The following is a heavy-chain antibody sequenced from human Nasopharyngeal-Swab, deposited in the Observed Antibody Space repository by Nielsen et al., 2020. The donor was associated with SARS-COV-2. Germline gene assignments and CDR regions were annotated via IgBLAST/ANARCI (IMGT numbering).Heavy chain of an antibody. CDR1: GGSISSSSYY. J-gene: IGHJ4*02. Sequence: SETLSLTCTVSGGSISSSSYYWGWIRQPPGKGLEWIGSIYYSGSTYYNPSLKSRVTISVDTSKNQFSLKLSSVTAADTAEYYCARVWVDIVATIGAQSFDYWGQGTLVTVSS. D-gene: IGHD5-12*01. CDR3: ARVWVDIVATIGAQSFDY. V-gene: IGHV4-39*07. CDR2: IYYSGST.